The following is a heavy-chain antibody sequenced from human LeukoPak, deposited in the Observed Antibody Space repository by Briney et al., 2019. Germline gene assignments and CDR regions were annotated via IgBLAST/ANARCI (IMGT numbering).Heavy chain of an antibody. CDR3: ARDRFGGSSSRYTNYYYYYGMDV. D-gene: IGHD6-13*01. CDR1: GFTFSSYW. CDR2: IKQDGSEK. V-gene: IGHV3-7*01. Sequence: GGSLRLSSAASGFTFSSYWMSWVRQAPGKGLEWVANIKQDGSEKYYVDSVKGRFTISRDNAKNSLYLQMNSLRAEDTAVYYCARDRFGGSSSRYTNYYYYYGMDVWGQGTTVTVSS. J-gene: IGHJ6*02.